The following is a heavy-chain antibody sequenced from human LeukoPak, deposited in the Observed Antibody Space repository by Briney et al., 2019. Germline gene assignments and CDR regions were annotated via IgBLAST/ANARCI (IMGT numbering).Heavy chain of an antibody. CDR3: ARSWTKTNYHYIDV. V-gene: IGHV1-2*06. D-gene: IGHD1-14*01. CDR2: INPKSGGT. J-gene: IGHJ6*03. CDR1: GYTFTDYY. Sequence: VASVKVSCKASGYTFTDYYIHWVRRAPGQGLEWMGRINPKSGGTNYAQKFQGRVTMTGDTSIATACMELNNLRSDDTAAFYCARSWTKTNYHYIDVWAKGTTVTLS.